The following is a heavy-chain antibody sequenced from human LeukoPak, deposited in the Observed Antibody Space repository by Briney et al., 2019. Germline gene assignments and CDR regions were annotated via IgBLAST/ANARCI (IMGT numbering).Heavy chain of an antibody. CDR1: GFTFSSYG. V-gene: IGHV3-23*01. CDR3: AKGPCIGGSCYLVDAFDI. J-gene: IGHJ3*02. D-gene: IGHD2-15*01. Sequence: PGGSLRLSCAPSGFTFSSYGMRWVRQDRGKGLEWVSAISGRGGSTYYGDSVKGRFTISRDNSKNTVYLQTNSLRAKETAVYYCAKGPCIGGSCYLVDAFDIWGQGTMVTVSS. CDR2: ISGRGGST.